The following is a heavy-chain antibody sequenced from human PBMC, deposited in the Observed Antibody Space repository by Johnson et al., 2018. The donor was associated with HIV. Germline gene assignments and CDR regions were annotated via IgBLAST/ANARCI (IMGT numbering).Heavy chain of an antibody. V-gene: IGHV3-7*02. CDR3: ARGLSSGYSGYAFDI. J-gene: IGHJ3*02. D-gene: IGHD3-22*01. CDR2: IKYDGSDK. Sequence: VQLVESGGGLVQPGGSLRLSCGASGFTFSDYWMSWVRQAPGKGLEWVASIKYDGSDKYYVDAVKGRVIISRDNVNNSVYLQRNSLRAGDTAVYYCARGLSSGYSGYAFDIWGQGTMVTVSS. CDR1: GFTFSDYW.